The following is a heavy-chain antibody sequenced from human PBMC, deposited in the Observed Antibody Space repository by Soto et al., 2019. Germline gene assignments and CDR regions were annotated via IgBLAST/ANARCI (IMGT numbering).Heavy chain of an antibody. CDR2: ISYDGSNK. D-gene: IGHD1-1*01. CDR1: GVTFSSYA. CDR3: ATSFITTVGTTA. J-gene: IGHJ4*02. Sequence: GGSLRLSCAASGVTFSSYAMHWVRQAPGKGLEWVSVISYDGSNKYYADSVKGRFTISRDNAKNSLYLQMSSLRGEDTAVYYCATSFITTVGTTAWGQGTQVTVSS. V-gene: IGHV3-30-3*01.